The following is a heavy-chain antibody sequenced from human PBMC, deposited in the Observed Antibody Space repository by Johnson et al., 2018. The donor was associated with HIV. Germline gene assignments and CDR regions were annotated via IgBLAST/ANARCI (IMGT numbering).Heavy chain of an antibody. D-gene: IGHD3-22*01. V-gene: IGHV3-23*04. CDR3: AKERGYDSSGYNRWYVPDAFDI. CDR1: GFTFTSYP. J-gene: IGHJ3*02. Sequence: VQLVESGGGVVQPGRSLRLSCAASGFTFTSYPMHWVRQAPGKGLEWVSTISGSGSSTHYADSVKGRFTISRDNSRNTMYLQMNSLRAEDTAVYYCAKERGYDSSGYNRWYVPDAFDIWGQGTMVTVSS. CDR2: ISGSGSST.